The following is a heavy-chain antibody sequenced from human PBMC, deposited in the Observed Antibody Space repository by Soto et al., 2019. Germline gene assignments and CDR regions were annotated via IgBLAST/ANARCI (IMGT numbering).Heavy chain of an antibody. CDR2: IWYDGSNK. CDR3: ARDAEPYSSRWYIDY. D-gene: IGHD6-13*01. CDR1: GFTFSSYG. J-gene: IGHJ4*02. V-gene: IGHV3-33*01. Sequence: PGGSLRLSCAASGFTFSSYGMHWVRQAPVKGLEWVAVIWYDGSNKYYADSVKGRFTISRDNSKNTLYLQMNSLRAEDTAVYYCARDAEPYSSRWYIDYWGQGTLVTVS.